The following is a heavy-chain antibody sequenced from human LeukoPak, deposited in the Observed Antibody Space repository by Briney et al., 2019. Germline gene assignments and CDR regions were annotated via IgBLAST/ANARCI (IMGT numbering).Heavy chain of an antibody. Sequence: SETLSLTCTVSGGSISSSSYYWGWTRQPPGKGLEWIGSIYYSGSTYYNPSLKSRVTISVDTSKNQFSLKLSSVTAADTAVYYCARLPGAVAGLFLDYWGQGTLVTVSS. CDR3: ARLPGAVAGLFLDY. V-gene: IGHV4-39*01. CDR2: IYYSGST. J-gene: IGHJ4*02. D-gene: IGHD6-19*01. CDR1: GGSISSSSYY.